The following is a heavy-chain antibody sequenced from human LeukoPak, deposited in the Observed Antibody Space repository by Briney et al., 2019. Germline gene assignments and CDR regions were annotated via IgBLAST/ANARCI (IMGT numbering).Heavy chain of an antibody. CDR3: AGHHPRNTVDF. J-gene: IGHJ4*02. CDR2: ISDIRSI. V-gene: IGHV4-59*08. CDR1: GGSISSYY. D-gene: IGHD2/OR15-2a*01. Sequence: PSETLSLTCTVPGGSISSYYWSWIRPPPGKGLEWIAYISDIRSINYNPSLKSRVTISLDTYKNQFSLKLSSVTAADTAVYYCAGHHPRNTVDFWGQGTLVTVSS.